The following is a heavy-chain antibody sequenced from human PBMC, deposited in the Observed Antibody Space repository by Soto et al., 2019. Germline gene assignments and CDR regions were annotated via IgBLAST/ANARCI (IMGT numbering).Heavy chain of an antibody. CDR2: IYSGGST. V-gene: IGHV3-53*01. CDR1: GFTVSSNY. Sequence: GGSLRLSCAASGFTVSSNYMSWVRQAPGKGMEWVSVIYSGGSTYYADSVKGRFTISSDNSMISLYLQMNSLIAEVTAVYYCAIYRGIVSYAHYSSFAMDVXGQATTVTVSS. J-gene: IGHJ6*02. D-gene: IGHD2-2*01. CDR3: AIYRGIVSYAHYSSFAMDV.